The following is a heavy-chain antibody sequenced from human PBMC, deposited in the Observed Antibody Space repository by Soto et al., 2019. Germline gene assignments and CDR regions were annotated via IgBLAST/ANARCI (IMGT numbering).Heavy chain of an antibody. CDR1: GFTFSSYG. J-gene: IGHJ4*02. V-gene: IGHV3-30*18. D-gene: IGHD6-19*01. CDR2: ISYDGSNK. CDR3: AKGYSSGWYGGIDY. Sequence: QVQLVESGGGVVQPGRSLRLSCAASGFTFSSYGMHWVRQAPGKGLEWVAVISYDGSNKYYADSVKGRFTISRDNSKNTLYLQMNSLRAEVTAVYYCAKGYSSGWYGGIDYWGQGTLVTVSS.